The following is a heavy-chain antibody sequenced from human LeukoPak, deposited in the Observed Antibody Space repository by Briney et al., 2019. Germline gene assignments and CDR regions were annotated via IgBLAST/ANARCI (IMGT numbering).Heavy chain of an antibody. CDR3: ARDPYCSSTSCYRYYYYYGMDV. CDR2: IKQDGSEK. Sequence: GGSLRLSCAGSGFTFSSYWMSWVRQAPGKGLEWVANIKQDGSEKYYVDSVKGRFTISRDNAKNSLYLQMNSLRAEDTAVYYCARDPYCSSTSCYRYYYYYGMDVWGQGTTVTVSS. D-gene: IGHD2-2*02. V-gene: IGHV3-7*01. CDR1: GFTFSSYW. J-gene: IGHJ6*02.